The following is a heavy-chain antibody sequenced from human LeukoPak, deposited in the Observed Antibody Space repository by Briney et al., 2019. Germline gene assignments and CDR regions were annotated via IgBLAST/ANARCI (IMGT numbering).Heavy chain of an antibody. D-gene: IGHD5-18*01. V-gene: IGHV4-34*01. Sequence: PSETLSLTCAVYGGSFSGYYWSWIRQPPGKGLEWIGEINHSGSTNYNPSLKSRVTISVDTSKKQFSLKLSSVTAADTAVYYCARKRGYSYGWGYWGQGTLVTVSS. CDR3: ARKRGYSYGWGY. CDR1: GGSFSGYY. CDR2: INHSGST. J-gene: IGHJ4*02.